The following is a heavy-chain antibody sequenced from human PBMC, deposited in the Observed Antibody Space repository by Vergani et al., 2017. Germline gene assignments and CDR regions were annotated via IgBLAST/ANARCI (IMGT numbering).Heavy chain of an antibody. V-gene: IGHV4-59*01. CDR2: ISYSGST. CDR3: ARGEYYYENNNYSGYVQR. Sequence: QVQLQESGPGLVKPSETLSLTCTVSGGSISSYYWSWIRQPPGKGLEWIGYISYSGSTNYNPSLKSRVTISVDTSKNQFSLKLSSVTAADTAVYYCARGEYYYENNNYSGYVQRWGQGTLVTVSS. J-gene: IGHJ1*01. D-gene: IGHD3-22*01. CDR1: GGSISSYY.